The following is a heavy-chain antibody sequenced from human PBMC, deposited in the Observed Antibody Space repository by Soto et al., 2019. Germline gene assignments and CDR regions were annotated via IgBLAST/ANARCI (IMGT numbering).Heavy chain of an antibody. CDR2: ISYDGSNK. CDR3: AREKVGSSGCHYYYYGMDV. CDR1: GFTFSSYA. D-gene: IGHD6-19*01. J-gene: IGHJ6*02. Sequence: LRLSCAASGFTFSSYAMHWVRQAPGKGLEWVAVISYDGSNKYYAGSVKGRFTISRDNSKNTLYLQMNSLRAEDTAVYYCAREKVGSSGCHYYYYGMDVWGQGTTVTVSS. V-gene: IGHV3-30-3*01.